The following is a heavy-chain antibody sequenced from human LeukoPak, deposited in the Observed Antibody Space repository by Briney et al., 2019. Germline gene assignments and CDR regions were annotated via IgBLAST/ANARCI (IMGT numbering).Heavy chain of an antibody. D-gene: IGHD2/OR15-2a*01. Sequence: GGSLRLSCAASGFTFSSYTMNWVRQAPGKGLVWVSRTNSDGSVRNYADSVEGRFIISRDNAKNTLYLQMNSLGAEDTAVYFCARDPSVNNAIGYNWFDHWGQGALVTVSS. CDR2: TNSDGSVR. V-gene: IGHV3-74*01. CDR3: ARDPSVNNAIGYNWFDH. J-gene: IGHJ5*02. CDR1: GFTFSSYT.